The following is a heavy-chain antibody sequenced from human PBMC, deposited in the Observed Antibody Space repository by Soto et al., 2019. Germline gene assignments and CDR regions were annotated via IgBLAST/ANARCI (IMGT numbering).Heavy chain of an antibody. D-gene: IGHD3-10*01. CDR2: IFYTGST. CDR3: ARDRRGVRDGSNYWFDP. CDR1: AGSISSYY. V-gene: IGHV4-59*01. J-gene: IGHJ5*02. Sequence: SETLSLTCTVSAGSISSYYWSWIRQPPGKGLGWIGYIFYTGSTNYNPSLKSRVTISLDTSNKQFSLKLSSVTAADTAVYYCARDRRGVRDGSNYWFDPWGQGTLVTVYS.